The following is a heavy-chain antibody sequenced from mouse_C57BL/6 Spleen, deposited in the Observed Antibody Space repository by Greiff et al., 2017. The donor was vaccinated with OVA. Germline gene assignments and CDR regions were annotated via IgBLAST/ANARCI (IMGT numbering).Heavy chain of an antibody. CDR2: IHPNSGST. CDR1: GYTFTSYW. D-gene: IGHD1-1*01. V-gene: IGHV1-64*01. Sequence: QVQLQQPGAELVKPGASVKLSCKASGYTFTSYWMHWVKQRPGQGLEWIGMIHPNSGSTNYNEKFKSKATLTVDKSSSTAYMQLSSLTSEDSAVYYCARRRDYYGSSGCYAMDYWGQGTSVTVSS. CDR3: ARRRDYYGSSGCYAMDY. J-gene: IGHJ4*01.